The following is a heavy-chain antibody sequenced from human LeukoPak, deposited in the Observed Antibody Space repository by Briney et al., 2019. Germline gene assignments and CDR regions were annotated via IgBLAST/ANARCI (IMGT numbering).Heavy chain of an antibody. CDR1: GFTFSSYA. CDR3: AKDPHPIVVVAFTDY. V-gene: IGHV3-23*01. CDR2: ISVSGGST. Sequence: GGSLRLSCAASGFTFSSYAMSWVRQAPGKGLEWVSAISVSGGSTYYADSVKGRFTISRDNSKNTLYLQMNSLRAEDTAVYYCAKDPHPIVVVAFTDYWGQGTLVTVSS. D-gene: IGHD3-22*01. J-gene: IGHJ4*02.